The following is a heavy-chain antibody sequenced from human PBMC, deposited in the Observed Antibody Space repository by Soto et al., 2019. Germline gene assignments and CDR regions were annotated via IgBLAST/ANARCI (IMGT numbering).Heavy chain of an antibody. J-gene: IGHJ4*02. V-gene: IGHV3-23*01. CDR3: AKGPTGLVSSSGPLDY. CDR2: ISGSGGST. D-gene: IGHD3-22*01. CDR1: GFTFSSYA. Sequence: GGSLRLSCAASGFTFSSYAMSWVRQAPGKGLEWVSAISGSGGSTYYADSVKGRFTISRDNSKNTLYLQMNSLRAEDTAVYYCAKGPTGLVSSSGPLDYWGQGTRVTVSS.